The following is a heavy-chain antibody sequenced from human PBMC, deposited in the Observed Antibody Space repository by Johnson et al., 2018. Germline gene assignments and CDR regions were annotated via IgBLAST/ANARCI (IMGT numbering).Heavy chain of an antibody. CDR2: FYTSGST. Sequence: QVQLQESGPRLVKPSEPLSLTCTVSADSIRSYYWNWIRQPAGKGLEWIGRFYTSGSTHYNPSLKRRVTMSVDTSKNQFSLKLSSVTAADPAVYYCARDNWEVTGAFDIWGQGTMVTVSS. CDR1: ADSIRSYY. J-gene: IGHJ3*02. D-gene: IGHD3-10*01. V-gene: IGHV4-4*07. CDR3: ARDNWEVTGAFDI.